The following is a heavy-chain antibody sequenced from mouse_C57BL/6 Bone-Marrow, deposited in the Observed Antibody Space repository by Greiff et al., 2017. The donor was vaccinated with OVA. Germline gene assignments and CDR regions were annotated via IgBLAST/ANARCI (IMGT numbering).Heavy chain of an antibody. Sequence: EVQGVESGGGLVQPGGSMKLSCVASGFTFSNYWMNWVRQSPEKGLEWVAQIRLKSDNYATHYAESVKGRFTISRDDSKSSVYLQMNNLRAEDTGIYYCTLIYDGYYPLYAMDYWGQGTSVTVSS. CDR1: GFTFSNYW. V-gene: IGHV6-3*01. CDR2: IRLKSDNYAT. CDR3: TLIYDGYYPLYAMDY. D-gene: IGHD2-3*01. J-gene: IGHJ4*01.